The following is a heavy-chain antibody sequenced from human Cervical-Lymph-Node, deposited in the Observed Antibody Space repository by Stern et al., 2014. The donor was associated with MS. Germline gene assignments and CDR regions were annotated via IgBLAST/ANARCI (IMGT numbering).Heavy chain of an antibody. V-gene: IGHV1-69*06. CDR1: GG. CDR3: ARGSGDNWFGP. D-gene: IGHD3-10*01. CDR2: VIPFVGTS. Sequence: VQLLESGAEVKKPGSSVKVSCKSSGGISWVRQATGQGLEWMGGVIPFVGTSNYAQKFQGRVTITADTSTNTTYLHLSRLTSADTAVYYCARGSGDNWFGPWGQGTLVTVSS. J-gene: IGHJ5*02.